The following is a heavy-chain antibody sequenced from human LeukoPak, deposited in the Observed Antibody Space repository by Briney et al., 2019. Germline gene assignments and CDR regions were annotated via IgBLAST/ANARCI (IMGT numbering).Heavy chain of an antibody. CDR3: ARHLMITFGGAYYFDY. V-gene: IGHV4-38-2*02. D-gene: IGHD3-16*01. J-gene: IGHJ4*02. CDR1: GYSISSGYY. CDR2: IYHSGST. Sequence: PSETLSLTCTVSGYSISSGYYWGWIRQPPGKGLEWIGSIYHSGSTYYNPSLKSRVTISVDTSKNQFSLKLSSVTAADTAVYYCARHLMITFGGAYYFDYWGQGTLVTVSS.